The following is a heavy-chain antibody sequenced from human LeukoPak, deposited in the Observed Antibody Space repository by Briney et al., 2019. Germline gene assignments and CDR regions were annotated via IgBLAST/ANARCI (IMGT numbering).Heavy chain of an antibody. J-gene: IGHJ3*02. Sequence: ASVKVSCKASGYTFTSYAMNRVRQAPGQGLEWMGWINTNTGNPTYAQGFTGRFVFSLDTSVSTAYLQISSLKAEDTAVYYCAREDRIAALAGAAFDIWGQGTMVTVSS. CDR3: AREDRIAALAGAAFDI. CDR1: GYTFTSYA. CDR2: INTNTGNP. V-gene: IGHV7-4-1*02. D-gene: IGHD6-6*01.